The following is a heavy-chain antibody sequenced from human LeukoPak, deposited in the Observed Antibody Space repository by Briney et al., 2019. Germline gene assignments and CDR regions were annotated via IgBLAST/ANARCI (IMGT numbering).Heavy chain of an antibody. J-gene: IGHJ4*02. CDR2: ISAYNGNT. CDR3: AREPYSSSWSSVDY. V-gene: IGHV1-18*01. Sequence: ASVKVSCKASGYTFTSYGISWVRQAPGQGLEWMGWISAYNGNTNYAQKLQGRVTMTTDTSTSTAYMELRSLRSDDTAVYYCAREPYSSSWSSVDYWGQGTLVTVSS. D-gene: IGHD6-13*01. CDR1: GYTFTSYG.